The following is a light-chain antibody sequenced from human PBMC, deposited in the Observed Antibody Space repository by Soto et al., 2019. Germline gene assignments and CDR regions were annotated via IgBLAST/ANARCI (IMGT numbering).Light chain of an antibody. V-gene: IGKV1-39*01. CDR2: AAS. J-gene: IGKJ2*01. CDR3: QPSYTTPF. CDR1: QSISEY. Sequence: DIQMTQSPSSLAASVGDRVTITCRTSQSISEYLNWYQQKPGKAPKLVIYAASSLQSGVPSRFRGSGSGTDFTLTISSLQPEDCATYYCQPSYTTPFFGQGTKLEIK.